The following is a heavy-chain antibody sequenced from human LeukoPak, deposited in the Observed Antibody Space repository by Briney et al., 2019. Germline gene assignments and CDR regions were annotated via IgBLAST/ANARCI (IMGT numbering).Heavy chain of an antibody. Sequence: SVKVSCKASGFTFTSSAMQWVRQARGQRLEWIGWIAVGSGNTNYAQKFQERVTITRDMSTSTAYMELGSLRSEDTAVYYCAAAANVDTAKVDAFDIWGQGTMVTVSS. CDR1: GFTFTSSA. D-gene: IGHD5-18*01. V-gene: IGHV1-58*02. J-gene: IGHJ3*02. CDR2: IAVGSGNT. CDR3: AAAANVDTAKVDAFDI.